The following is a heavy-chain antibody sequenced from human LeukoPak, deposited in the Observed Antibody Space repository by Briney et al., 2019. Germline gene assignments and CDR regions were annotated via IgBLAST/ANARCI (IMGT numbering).Heavy chain of an antibody. V-gene: IGHV1-2*04. CDR1: GYTFTGYY. CDR2: INPNSGGT. J-gene: IGHJ3*02. D-gene: IGHD2-15*01. CDR3: ARDPGYCSGGSCYSRHAFDI. Sequence: GASVKVSCEASGYTFTGYYMHWVRQAPGQGLEWMGWINPNSGGTNYAQKFQGWVTMTRDTSISTAYMELSRLRSDDTAVYYCARDPGYCSGGSCYSRHAFDIWGQGTMVTVS.